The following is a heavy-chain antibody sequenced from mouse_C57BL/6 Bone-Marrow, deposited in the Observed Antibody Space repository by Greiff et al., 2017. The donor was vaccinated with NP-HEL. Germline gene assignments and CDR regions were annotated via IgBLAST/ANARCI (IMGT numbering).Heavy chain of an antibody. D-gene: IGHD3-2*02. CDR2: IYPRSGST. CDR1: GYTFTSYG. Sequence: VQLQQSGAELARPGASVKLSCKASGYTFTSYGISWVKQRTGQGLEWIGEIYPRSGSTYYNEKFKGKATLTADKSSSTSYMELRSLTSEDSAVYFCARDSSGYGYYAMDYWGQGTSVTVSS. V-gene: IGHV1-81*01. CDR3: ARDSSGYGYYAMDY. J-gene: IGHJ4*01.